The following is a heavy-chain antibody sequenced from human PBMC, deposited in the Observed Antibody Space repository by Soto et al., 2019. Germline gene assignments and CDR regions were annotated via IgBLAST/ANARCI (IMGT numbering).Heavy chain of an antibody. CDR2: IYYSGST. CDR3: ARDLGSSSWYDY. CDR1: GGSISSYY. D-gene: IGHD6-13*01. J-gene: IGHJ4*02. Sequence: ASETLSLTCTVSGGSISSYYWSWIRQPPGKGLEWIGYIYYSGSTNYNPSLKSRVTISVDTSKNQFSLKLSSVTAADTAVYYCARDLGSSSWYDYWGQGTLVTVSS. V-gene: IGHV4-59*01.